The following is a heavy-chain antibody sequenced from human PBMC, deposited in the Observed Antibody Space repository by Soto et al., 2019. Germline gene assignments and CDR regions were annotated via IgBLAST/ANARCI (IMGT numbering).Heavy chain of an antibody. CDR1: GFTFSTYA. V-gene: IGHV3-23*01. J-gene: IGHJ4*02. CDR3: AKGGGSGCFDY. CDR2: ISGSGGNST. D-gene: IGHD2-15*01. Sequence: EVQLLESGGGLVQPGGSLRLSCEASGFTFSTYAMSWVRQAPGKGLEWVSAISGSGGNSTFYGDSVKGRFTISRDNSKNTLYLQMNSLGAEDTAVYYCAKGGGSGCFDYWGQGTMVTVSS.